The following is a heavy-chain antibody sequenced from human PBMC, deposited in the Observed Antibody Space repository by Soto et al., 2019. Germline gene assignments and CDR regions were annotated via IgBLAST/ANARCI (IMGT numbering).Heavy chain of an antibody. J-gene: IGHJ5*02. CDR2: IYYSGST. Sequence: SETLSLTCTVSGGSISSYYWSWIRQPPGKGLEWIGYIYYSGSTNYNPSLKSRVTISVDTSKNQFSLKLSSVTAADTAVYYCARDSYYDILTGYPQGWFDPWGQGTLVTVSS. CDR1: GGSISSYY. V-gene: IGHV4-59*01. D-gene: IGHD3-9*01. CDR3: ARDSYYDILTGYPQGWFDP.